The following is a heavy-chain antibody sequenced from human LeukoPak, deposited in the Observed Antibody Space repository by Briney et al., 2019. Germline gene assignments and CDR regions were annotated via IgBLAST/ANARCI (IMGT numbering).Heavy chain of an antibody. CDR1: GGSFSGYY. CDR2: INHSGST. J-gene: IGHJ4*02. CDR3: ARSPDYCDSSGYYYRDGVFDY. Sequence: SETLSLTCAVYGGSFSGYYWSWIRQPPGKGLEWIGEINHSGSTNYNPSLKSRVTISVDTSKNQFSLKLSSVTAADTAVYYCARSPDYCDSSGYYYRDGVFDYWGQGTLVTVSS. D-gene: IGHD3-22*01. V-gene: IGHV4-34*01.